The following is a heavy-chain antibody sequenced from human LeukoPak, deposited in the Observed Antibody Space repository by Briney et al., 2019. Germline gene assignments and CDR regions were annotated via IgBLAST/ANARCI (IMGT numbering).Heavy chain of an antibody. CDR1: DDSISDYY. CDR3: TRGAGWLIDY. J-gene: IGHJ4*02. CDR2: FYNSGRS. D-gene: IGHD3-16*01. Sequence: SETLSLTCTVSDDSISDYYQGWIRQPPGKGLEWIGYFYNSGRSTYNPSLKSRVTISADTSKNHFSLKLNSVTTADTAVYYCTRGAGWLIDYWGQGIPVTVSS. V-gene: IGHV4-59*01.